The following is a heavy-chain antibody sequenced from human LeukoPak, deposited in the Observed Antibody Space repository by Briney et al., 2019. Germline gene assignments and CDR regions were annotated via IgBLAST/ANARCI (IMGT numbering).Heavy chain of an antibody. D-gene: IGHD6-6*01. Sequence: SETLSLTCTVSGGSISSYYWSWIRQPPGKGLERIGYVYYSGSTYYNPSLRSRVTISVDTSKSHFSLKLNSVTAADTAMYYCARDSPYSTSPMFDSWGQGTLVTVSS. CDR2: VYYSGST. V-gene: IGHV4-59*01. CDR3: ARDSPYSTSPMFDS. CDR1: GGSISSYY. J-gene: IGHJ4*02.